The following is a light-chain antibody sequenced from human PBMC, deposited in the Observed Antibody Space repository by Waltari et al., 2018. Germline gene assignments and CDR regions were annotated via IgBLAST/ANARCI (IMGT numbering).Light chain of an antibody. V-gene: IGLV2-14*01. CDR3: SSQSSNDVVL. J-gene: IGLJ2*01. CDR2: DVS. Sequence: QSALTQPASVSGSPGQSVTISCAGTSNAVGGYNSVFWYPEHPGQAPRVIIYDVSDRPSGVSDRFSGSKSGNTASLTIAGLQAEDEADYYCSSQSSNDVVLFGGGTKLTVL. CDR1: SNAVGGYNS.